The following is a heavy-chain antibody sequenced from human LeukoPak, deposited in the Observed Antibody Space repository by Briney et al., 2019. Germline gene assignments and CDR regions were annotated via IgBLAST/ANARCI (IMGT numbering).Heavy chain of an antibody. D-gene: IGHD6-13*01. J-gene: IGHJ4*02. Sequence: SETLSLTCSVSGYSISSGYYWGCIRQPPGKGLEWIGSIYHSGSTYCNPSLKSRVSISVDTSKNQFSLQLNSVTPEDTAVYYCARDPLFSYSSSWYCDYWGQGTLVTVSS. CDR3: ARDPLFSYSSSWYCDY. V-gene: IGHV4-38-2*02. CDR2: IYHSGST. CDR1: GYSISSGYY.